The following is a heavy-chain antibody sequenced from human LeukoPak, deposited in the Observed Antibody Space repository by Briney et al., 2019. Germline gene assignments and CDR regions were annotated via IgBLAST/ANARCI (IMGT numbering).Heavy chain of an antibody. CDR3: PRGLHAYQLLIPFDI. J-gene: IGHJ3*02. D-gene: IGHD2-2*01. V-gene: IGHV4-30-4*01. Sequence: SQTLSLTCTVSGGSISSGDYYWSWIRQPPGKGLEWIGYIYYSGSTYYNPSLKSRVTIPVDTSKNQSSLQLSSVTAPDTAVYYCPRGLHAYQLLIPFDIWGQGTMVTVST. CDR1: GGSISSGDYY. CDR2: IYYSGST.